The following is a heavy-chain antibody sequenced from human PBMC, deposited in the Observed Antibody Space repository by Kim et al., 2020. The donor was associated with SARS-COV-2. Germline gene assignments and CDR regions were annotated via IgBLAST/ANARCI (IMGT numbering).Heavy chain of an antibody. J-gene: IGHJ4*02. CDR2: ISSSSSYI. CDR3: ARGRYGDYEQSPEPIDY. V-gene: IGHV3-21*01. Sequence: GGSLRLSCAASGFTFSSYSMNWVRQAPGKGLEWVSSISSSSSYIYYADSVKGRFTISRDNAKNSLYLQMNSLRAEDTAVYYCARGRYGDYEQSPEPIDYWGQGTLVTVSS. D-gene: IGHD4-17*01. CDR1: GFTFSSYS.